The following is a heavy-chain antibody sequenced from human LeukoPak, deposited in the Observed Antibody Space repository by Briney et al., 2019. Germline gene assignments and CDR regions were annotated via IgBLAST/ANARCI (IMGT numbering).Heavy chain of an antibody. CDR3: AREYSSNWKPYDY. CDR1: GFTFSNAW. D-gene: IGHD6-13*01. V-gene: IGHV3-21*01. Sequence: GGSLRLSCAASGFTFSNAWMSWVRQAPGKGLEWVSSISSSSSYIYYADSVKGRFTISRDNAKHSLYLQMNSLRAEDTAVYYCAREYSSNWKPYDYWGQGTLVTVSS. CDR2: ISSSSSYI. J-gene: IGHJ4*02.